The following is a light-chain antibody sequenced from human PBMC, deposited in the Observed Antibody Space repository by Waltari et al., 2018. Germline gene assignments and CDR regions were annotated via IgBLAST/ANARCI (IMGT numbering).Light chain of an antibody. CDR1: SSDVGGYNY. CDR3: SSYTSSSTYV. Sequence: QSALTQPASVSGSPGQSITISCTGTSSDVGGYNYVSWYQQHPGNAPKLMIYEVSNRLSGVSNRVSGSKSGNTASLTISGLQAEDEADYYCSSYTSSSTYVFGTGTKVTVL. J-gene: IGLJ1*01. CDR2: EVS. V-gene: IGLV2-14*01.